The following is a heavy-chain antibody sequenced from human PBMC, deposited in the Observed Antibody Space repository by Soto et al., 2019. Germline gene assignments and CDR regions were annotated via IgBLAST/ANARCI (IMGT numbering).Heavy chain of an antibody. Sequence: QAQLLGSGGGLVEPGGSLRLSCTASGFTFNDYYMTWIRQTPGKGLEWVAYISPTGNAVYYSDSVRGRFTVSRVNANASLFLQMNRLSDDDTAVYYCTRDLGQYLVFDPWAQGVQVTVSS. J-gene: IGHJ5*02. D-gene: IGHD3-10*01. V-gene: IGHV3-11*01. CDR1: GFTFNDYY. CDR3: TRDLGQYLVFDP. CDR2: ISPTGNAV.